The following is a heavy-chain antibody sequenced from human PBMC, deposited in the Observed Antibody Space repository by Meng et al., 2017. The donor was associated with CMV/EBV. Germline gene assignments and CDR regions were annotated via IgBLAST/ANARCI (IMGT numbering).Heavy chain of an antibody. V-gene: IGHV4-34*01. CDR3: ARGRLTGTTVRGYYYYGMDV. CDR1: GGSFSGYY. Sequence: GSLRLSCAVYGGSFSGYYWSCIRQPPGKGLEWIGEINHSGSTNYNPSLKSRVTISVDTSKNQFSLKLSSVTAADTAVYYCARGRLTGTTVRGYYYYGMDVWGQGTTVTVSS. D-gene: IGHD1-7*01. CDR2: INHSGST. J-gene: IGHJ6*02.